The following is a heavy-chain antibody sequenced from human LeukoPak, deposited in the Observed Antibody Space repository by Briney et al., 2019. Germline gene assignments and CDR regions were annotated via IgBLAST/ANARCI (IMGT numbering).Heavy chain of an antibody. J-gene: IGHJ3*02. CDR3: ARATYYFRPWDAFDI. CDR2: IYSGGST. V-gene: IGHV3-66*01. D-gene: IGHD2/OR15-2a*01. CDR1: GFTVSSNY. Sequence: GGSLRLSCAASGFTVSSNYMSWVRQAPGKGLEWVSVIYSGGSTYYADSVKGRFTISRDNSKNTLYLQMNSLRAEDTAVYYCARATYYFRPWDAFDIWGQGTTVTVSS.